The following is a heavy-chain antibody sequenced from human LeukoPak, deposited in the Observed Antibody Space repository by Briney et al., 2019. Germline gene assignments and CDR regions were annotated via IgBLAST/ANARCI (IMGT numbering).Heavy chain of an antibody. D-gene: IGHD6-19*01. Sequence: GGSLRLSCAASGFTFSNFWMHWVRQAPGKGLVWVALIYGDGSFTRYADSVKGRFTISRDNAKNTVYLQMNSLRAEDTAVYYCAREGQGSGWYYFDYWGQGTLVTVSS. CDR3: AREGQGSGWYYFDY. V-gene: IGHV3-74*01. CDR1: GFTFSNFW. CDR2: IYGDGSFT. J-gene: IGHJ4*02.